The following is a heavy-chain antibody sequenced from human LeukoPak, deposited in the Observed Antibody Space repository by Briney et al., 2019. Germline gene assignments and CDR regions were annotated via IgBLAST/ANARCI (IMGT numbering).Heavy chain of an antibody. CDR1: GFTFSNYW. J-gene: IGHJ4*02. CDR2: INQHGSEN. D-gene: IGHD3-22*01. V-gene: IGHV3-7*01. CDR3: ARATYYDSSGYWGYYFDY. Sequence: GGSLRLSCAASGFTFSNYWMSWVRQAPGKGLEWVANINQHGSENYYVDSVRGRFTISRDNAQNSPFLQMNSLRAEDTAVYYCARATYYDSSGYWGYYFDYWGQGTLVTVSS.